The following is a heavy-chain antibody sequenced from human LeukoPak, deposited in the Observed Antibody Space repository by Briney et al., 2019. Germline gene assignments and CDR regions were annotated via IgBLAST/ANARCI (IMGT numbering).Heavy chain of an antibody. V-gene: IGHV4-34*01. J-gene: IGHJ6*02. Sequence: PSETLSLTCAVYGGSFSDYYWTWIRQPPGKGLEWIGEINHSGSTNYNPSLKSRVTISVDTSKNQFSLKLSSVTAADTAVYYCARAGVYCSSTSCYDGGYYYYGMDVWGQGTTVTVSS. D-gene: IGHD2-2*01. CDR1: GGSFSDYY. CDR3: ARAGVYCSSTSCYDGGYYYYGMDV. CDR2: INHSGST.